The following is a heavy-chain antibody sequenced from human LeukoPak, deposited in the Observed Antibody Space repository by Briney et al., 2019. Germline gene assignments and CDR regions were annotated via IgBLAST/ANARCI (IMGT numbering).Heavy chain of an antibody. J-gene: IGHJ3*02. D-gene: IGHD3-10*01. CDR2: ITSSSSYK. Sequence: TGGSLRLSCAASGFTFSSYSMNWVRQAPGKGLEWVSSITSSSSYKYYADSVKGRFTISRDNAKNSLHLQMNSLRAEDTAMYYCEKEGDYYGSGSYFNHDAFDIWGQGTMVPVSS. V-gene: IGHV3-21*01. CDR3: EKEGDYYGSGSYFNHDAFDI. CDR1: GFTFSSYS.